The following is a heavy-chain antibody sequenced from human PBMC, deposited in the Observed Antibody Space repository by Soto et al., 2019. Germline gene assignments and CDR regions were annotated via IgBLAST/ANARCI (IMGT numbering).Heavy chain of an antibody. D-gene: IGHD5-18*01. CDR3: ATSVNSAMAFDY. CDR2: INPNGGST. Sequence: QVQLVQSGAEVKKPGASVKVSCKASGYTFTHYYIHWVRQAPGQGLEWMGIINPNGGSTTYAQKFRAGFTMTRDTSTSTVYIERSSLRSEDSAVYYCATSVNSAMAFDYWGQGTLVTVSS. J-gene: IGHJ4*02. V-gene: IGHV1-46*01. CDR1: GYTFTHYY.